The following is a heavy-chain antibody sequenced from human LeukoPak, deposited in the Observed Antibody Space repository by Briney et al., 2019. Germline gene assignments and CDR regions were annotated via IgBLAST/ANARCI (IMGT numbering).Heavy chain of an antibody. CDR3: ASARTVTDFDY. CDR2: IYPGDSDT. J-gene: IGHJ4*02. D-gene: IGHD4-17*01. V-gene: IGHV5-51*01. Sequence: GESLKISCETSGYSFTSYWIGWVRQMPGKGLEWMGIIYPGDSDTRYSPSFQGQVTISADKSISTAYLQWSSLKASDTAMYYCASARTVTDFDYWGQGTLVTVSS. CDR1: GYSFTSYW.